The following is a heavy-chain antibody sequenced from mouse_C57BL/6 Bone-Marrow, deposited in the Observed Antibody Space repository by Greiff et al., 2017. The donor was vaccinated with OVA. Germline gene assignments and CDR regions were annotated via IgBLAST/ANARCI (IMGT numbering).Heavy chain of an antibody. Sequence: VQLKQSGTVLARPGASVKMSCKTSGYTFTSYWMHWVKQRPGQGLEWIGAIYPGNSDTSYNQKFKGKAKLTAVTSASTAYMKLSSLTNEDSAVDYCTRNYGSSPYWYFDVWGTGTTVTVSS. V-gene: IGHV1-5*01. D-gene: IGHD1-1*01. CDR3: TRNYGSSPYWYFDV. CDR2: IYPGNSDT. CDR1: GYTFTSYW. J-gene: IGHJ1*03.